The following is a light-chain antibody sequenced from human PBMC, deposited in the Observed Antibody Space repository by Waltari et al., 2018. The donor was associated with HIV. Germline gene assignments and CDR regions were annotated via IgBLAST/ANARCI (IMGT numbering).Light chain of an antibody. CDR1: NSNIGNNY. J-gene: IGLJ3*02. Sequence: QSVLTQPPSVSAAPGQKVTISCSGSNSNIGNNYVFCYQQLPGTAPKLLIYDNNKRPSGIPDRFSASKSGTSATLGITGLQTGDEAEYYCGTWDSSLNPGGVFGGGTKLTVL. CDR2: DNN. V-gene: IGLV1-51*01. CDR3: GTWDSSLNPGGV.